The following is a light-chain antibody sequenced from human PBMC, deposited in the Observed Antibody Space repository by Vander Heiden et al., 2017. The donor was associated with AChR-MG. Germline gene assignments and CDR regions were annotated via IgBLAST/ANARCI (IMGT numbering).Light chain of an antibody. CDR1: SSNIGAGYD. CDR2: GNN. V-gene: IGLV1-40*01. J-gene: IGLJ1*01. CDR3: QSYDSSLSGFYV. Sequence: QSVLTQPPSVSGAPGQSVTLPCTGSSSNIGAGYDVHWYQQLPGTAPKRLIYGNNNRPSGVPDRFSGSKSGTSVSLVITGLQAEDEADYYCQSYDSSLSGFYVFGTGTRVTVL.